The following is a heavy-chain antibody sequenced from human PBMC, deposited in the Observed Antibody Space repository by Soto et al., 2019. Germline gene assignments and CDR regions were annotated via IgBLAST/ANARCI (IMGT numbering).Heavy chain of an antibody. CDR2: INAGNGNT. CDR1: GYTFTSYA. J-gene: IGHJ6*02. D-gene: IGHD3-22*01. V-gene: IGHV1-3*01. CDR3: AREEYYYDSRGSVTVYGMDV. Sequence: AAVKVSCQDSGYTFTSYAMHWVRQARGQRLEWMGWINAGNGNTKYSQKFQGRVTSTRDTSASTAYMELSSLRSEDTAVYYCAREEYYYDSRGSVTVYGMDVWGQGSTVTVSS.